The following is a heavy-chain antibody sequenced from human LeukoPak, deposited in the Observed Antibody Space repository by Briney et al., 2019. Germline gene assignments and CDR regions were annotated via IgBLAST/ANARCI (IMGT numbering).Heavy chain of an antibody. D-gene: IGHD3-22*01. CDR1: GGSISSYY. CDR3: ARMIHPRYYGMDV. V-gene: IGHV4-4*02. Sequence: KASETLSLTCTVSGGSISSYYWSWVRQPPGKGLEWIGEIYHSGSTNYNPSLKSRVTISVDKSKNQFSLKLSSVTAADTAVYYCARMIHPRYYGMDVWGQGTTVTVSS. CDR2: IYHSGST. J-gene: IGHJ6*02.